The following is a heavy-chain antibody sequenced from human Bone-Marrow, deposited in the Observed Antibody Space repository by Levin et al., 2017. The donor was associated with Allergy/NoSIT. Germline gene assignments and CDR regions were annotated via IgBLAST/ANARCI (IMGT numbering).Heavy chain of an antibody. D-gene: IGHD3-10*01. Sequence: QSGGSLRLSCAASGFTFNNFWMTWVRQAPGKGLDWVAHISQDGSTKYYVDSVKGRFTISRDNAKNSLYLQMDSLRAEDTAVYYCARGPRAPDYWGQGTLVTVSS. J-gene: IGHJ4*02. CDR2: ISQDGSTK. CDR1: GFTFNNFW. CDR3: ARGPRAPDY. V-gene: IGHV3-7*01.